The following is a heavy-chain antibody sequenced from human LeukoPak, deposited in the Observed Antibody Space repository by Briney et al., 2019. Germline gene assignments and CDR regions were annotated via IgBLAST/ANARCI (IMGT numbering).Heavy chain of an antibody. V-gene: IGHV4-4*07. J-gene: IGHJ5*02. CDR2: IYTSGST. Sequence: SETLSLTCTVSGGSISSYYWSWLRQPAGQGLEWIGRIYTSGSTNYNPSLNSRVTMSVDTSKNQFSLKLSSVTAADTAVYYCARDAVGRWRFDPWGQGTLVTVSS. CDR1: GGSISSYY. CDR3: ARDAVGRWRFDP. D-gene: IGHD5-24*01.